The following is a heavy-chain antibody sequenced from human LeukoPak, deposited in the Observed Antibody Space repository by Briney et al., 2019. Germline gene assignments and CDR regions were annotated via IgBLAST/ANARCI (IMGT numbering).Heavy chain of an antibody. D-gene: IGHD3-22*01. CDR2: INPSGGST. J-gene: IGHJ4*02. CDR3: ARTYYYDSSGAPSRLDY. CDR1: GYTFTSYY. V-gene: IGHV1-46*01. Sequence: ASVKVSRKASGYTFTSYYMHWVRPAPGQGLEWMGIINPSGGSTSYAQKFQGRVTMTRDTSTSTVYMELSSLRSEDTAVYYCARTYYYDSSGAPSRLDYWGQGALVTVSS.